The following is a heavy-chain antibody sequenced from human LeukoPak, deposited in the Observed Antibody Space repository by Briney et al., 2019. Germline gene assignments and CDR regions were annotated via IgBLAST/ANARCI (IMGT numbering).Heavy chain of an antibody. Sequence: SETLSLTCTVSGGSISSYYWSWIRQPPGKGLEWIGYIYYSGSTNYNPSLKSRVTISVDTSKNQFSLKLNSVTAADTAVYYCARGLLDGYTHPAAFDIWGQGTVVTVSS. D-gene: IGHD5-24*01. CDR3: ARGLLDGYTHPAAFDI. J-gene: IGHJ3*02. CDR2: IYYSGST. CDR1: GGSISSYY. V-gene: IGHV4-59*01.